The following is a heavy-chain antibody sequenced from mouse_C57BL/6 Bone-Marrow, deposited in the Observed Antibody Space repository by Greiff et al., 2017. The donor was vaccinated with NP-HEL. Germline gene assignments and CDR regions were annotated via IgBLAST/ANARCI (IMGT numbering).Heavy chain of an antibody. CDR3: ARLRRGYAMDY. V-gene: IGHV5-6*01. J-gene: IGHJ4*01. Sequence: EVQGVESGGDLVKPGGSLKLSCAASGFTFSSYGMSWVRQTPDKRLEWVATISSGGSYTSYPDSVKGRFTISRDNAKNTLYLQMSSLKSEDTAMDYCARLRRGYAMDYWGQGTSVTVSS. CDR1: GFTFSSYG. CDR2: ISSGGSYT. D-gene: IGHD2-12*01.